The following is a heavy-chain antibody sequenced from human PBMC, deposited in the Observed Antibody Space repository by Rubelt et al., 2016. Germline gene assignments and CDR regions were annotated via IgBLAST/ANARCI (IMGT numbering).Heavy chain of an antibody. J-gene: IGHJ4*02. D-gene: IGHD3-3*01. V-gene: IGHV4-34*01. CDR3: ARGGYYRDIRY. Sequence: QVQLQQWGAGLLKPSETLSLTCAVYGGSFSGYYWSWIRQPPGKGLEWIGEINHSGSTNYNPSLKSRVTISVDTSKNQFSLKLSSVTAADTAVYYCARGGYYRDIRYWGQGTLVTASS. CDR2: INHSGST. CDR1: GGSFSGYY.